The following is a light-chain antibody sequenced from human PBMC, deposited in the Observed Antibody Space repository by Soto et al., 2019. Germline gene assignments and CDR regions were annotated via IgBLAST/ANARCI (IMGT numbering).Light chain of an antibody. CDR1: QSISSN. J-gene: IGKJ2*01. CDR2: GAS. V-gene: IGKV3-15*01. CDR3: QQYVNWPPYT. Sequence: EIVMTQSPDMCSVSRLGVAIGGFMVSQSISSNLAWYQQKPGQAPRLLIYGASTRATGIPARFSGIGSGTVFALTISSLQSEDFAVYYCQQYVNWPPYTFGQGTKVDIK.